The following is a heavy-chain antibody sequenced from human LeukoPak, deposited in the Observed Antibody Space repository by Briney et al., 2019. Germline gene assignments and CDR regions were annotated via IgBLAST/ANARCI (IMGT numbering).Heavy chain of an antibody. CDR1: RFTVSNNY. Sequence: GGSLRLSCAASRFTVSNNYMNWVRQAPGEGLEWVSVIHPSGSTYYADSVRGRFTISRDNSKNTLYLQMNSLRPEDTAIYYCARDIDWGYAMIYWGQGTLVTVSS. CDR3: ARDIDWGYAMIY. D-gene: IGHD2-8*01. CDR2: IHPSGST. J-gene: IGHJ4*02. V-gene: IGHV3-66*03.